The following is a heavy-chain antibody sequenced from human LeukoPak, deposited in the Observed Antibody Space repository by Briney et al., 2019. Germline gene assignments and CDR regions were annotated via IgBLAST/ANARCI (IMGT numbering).Heavy chain of an antibody. CDR1: GYTFTSYD. V-gene: IGHV1-8*01. Sequence: GASVKVSCKASGYTFTSYDINWVRQATGQGLEWMGWMSPNSDNTGYAQKFQGRVTFTRDTSIRTAYMELRSLTSEDTAVYYCARGYGGSSGWFDPWGQGTLVTVSS. J-gene: IGHJ5*02. CDR3: ARGYGGSSGWFDP. D-gene: IGHD4-23*01. CDR2: MSPNSDNT.